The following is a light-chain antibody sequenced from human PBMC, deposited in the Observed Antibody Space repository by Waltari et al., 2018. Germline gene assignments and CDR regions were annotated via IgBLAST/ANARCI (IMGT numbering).Light chain of an antibody. CDR3: QQRTSWPRT. V-gene: IGKV3-11*01. J-gene: IGKJ1*01. Sequence: EIVLTQSPATMSLSPGERAHLSCRASQSISIYLAWYQQKPGQAPRLLMYDASYRANGIPARFSGSGSGTDFTLSISSLEPEDFAVYYCQQRTSWPRTFGPGTKVEIK. CDR2: DAS. CDR1: QSISIY.